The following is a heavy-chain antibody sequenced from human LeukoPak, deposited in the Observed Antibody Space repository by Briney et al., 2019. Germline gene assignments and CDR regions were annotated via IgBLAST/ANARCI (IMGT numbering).Heavy chain of an antibody. CDR1: GCTFTNYG. Sequence: ASVNVSCKASGCTFTNYGISWVRQAPGQGLEWMGWITDSSGNTNYAQNLQGRDTMHTDASTSTAYMELRSLRSDDTAVYYCARAPDDYDFWSGPFDYWGRGTLVTVSS. V-gene: IGHV1-18*01. D-gene: IGHD3-3*01. CDR3: ARAPDDYDFWSGPFDY. CDR2: ITDSSGNT. J-gene: IGHJ4*02.